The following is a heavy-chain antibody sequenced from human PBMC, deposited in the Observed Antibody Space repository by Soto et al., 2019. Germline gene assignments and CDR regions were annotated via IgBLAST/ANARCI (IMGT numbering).Heavy chain of an antibody. Sequence: LRLSCAASGFTFDDYAMHWVRQAPGKGLEWVSGISWNSGSIGYADSVKGRFTISRDNAKNSLYLQMNSLRAEDTALYYCAKDDRILGRRYFDLWGRGTLVTVSS. CDR3: AKDDRILGRRYFDL. CDR1: GFTFDDYA. CDR2: ISWNSGSI. V-gene: IGHV3-9*01. J-gene: IGHJ2*01. D-gene: IGHD3-16*01.